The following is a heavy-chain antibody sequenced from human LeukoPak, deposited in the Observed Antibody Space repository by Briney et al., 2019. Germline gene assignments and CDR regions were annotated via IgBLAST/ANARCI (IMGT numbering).Heavy chain of an antibody. J-gene: IGHJ4*02. D-gene: IGHD1-1*01. CDR2: IHTSGNT. CDR1: GDSVSSGTYY. Sequence: SQTLSLTCIVSGDSVSSGTYYWTWLRQPVGKGLEWIGRIHTSGNTNYSPSLKSRVTISRDTSKNQFSLRLTSVTAADTAVYYCVRDWNGDYFDYWGQGTLVTVSS. V-gene: IGHV4-61*02. CDR3: VRDWNGDYFDY.